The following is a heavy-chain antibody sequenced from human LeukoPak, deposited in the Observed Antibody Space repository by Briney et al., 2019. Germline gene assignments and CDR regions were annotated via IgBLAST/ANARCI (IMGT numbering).Heavy chain of an antibody. CDR1: GYPFTTCE. CDR3: ARGPRNDP. V-gene: IGHV1-8*01. CDR2: VHPNSGNT. J-gene: IGHJ5*02. Sequence: ASVKVYSKTSGYPFTTCEINCVRHAAGQGLEWMGWVHPNSGNTAYAQKFQGRVTMTRDTSISTAYMEVSGLRSDDTAVYFCARGPRNDPWGQGTLVTVSS. D-gene: IGHD1-14*01.